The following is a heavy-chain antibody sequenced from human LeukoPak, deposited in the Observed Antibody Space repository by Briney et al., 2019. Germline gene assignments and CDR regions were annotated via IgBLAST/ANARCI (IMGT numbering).Heavy chain of an antibody. D-gene: IGHD2-21*01. CDR1: GYTFTGYY. CDR3: ARDRGGGDRPPFVY. CDR2: INPNSGGT. J-gene: IGHJ4*02. V-gene: IGHV1-2*06. Sequence: ASVKVSCKASGYTFTGYYMHWVRQAPGQGLEWMGRINPNSGGTNYAQKFQGRVTMTTDTSISTAYMELRRLRSDDTAVYYCARDRGGGDRPPFVYWGQGALVTVSS.